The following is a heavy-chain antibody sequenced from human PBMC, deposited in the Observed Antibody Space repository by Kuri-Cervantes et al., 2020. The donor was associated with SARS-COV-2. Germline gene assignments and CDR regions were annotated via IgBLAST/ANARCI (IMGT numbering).Heavy chain of an antibody. CDR3: ARGKFYGEYDNTLGY. Sequence: SVKVSCKASGGTFSSYAISWVRQAPGQGLEWMGGIIPIFGTANYAQKFQGRVTITADESTSTAYMELSSLRSEDTAVYYCARGKFYGEYDNTLGYWGQGTLVTVSS. CDR2: IIPIFGTA. D-gene: IGHD4-17*01. CDR1: GGTFSSYA. V-gene: IGHV1-69*13. J-gene: IGHJ4*02.